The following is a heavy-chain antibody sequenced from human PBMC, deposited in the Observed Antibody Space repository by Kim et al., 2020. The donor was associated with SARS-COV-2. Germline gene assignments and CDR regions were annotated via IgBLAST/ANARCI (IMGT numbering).Heavy chain of an antibody. CDR3: AGGYASGAWHDY. J-gene: IGHJ4*02. V-gene: IGHV6-1*01. D-gene: IGHD6-25*01. Sequence: DYAASVKSLITIIPETSKNQFSLQLNSVTPEDTAVYYCAGGYASGAWHDYWGQGTLVTVSS.